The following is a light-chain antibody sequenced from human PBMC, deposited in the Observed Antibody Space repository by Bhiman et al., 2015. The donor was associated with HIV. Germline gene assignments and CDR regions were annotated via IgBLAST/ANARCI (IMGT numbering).Light chain of an antibody. CDR2: DVS. Sequence: CTGSSSDIGGFNYVSWYQQHPGKAPKLMIYDVSNRPSGVSNRFSGSKSGNTASLTVSGLQAEDEADYFCSSYTSSRNFYVFGTGTKVTVL. CDR1: SSDIGGFNY. V-gene: IGLV2-14*03. CDR3: SSYTSSRNFYV. J-gene: IGLJ1*01.